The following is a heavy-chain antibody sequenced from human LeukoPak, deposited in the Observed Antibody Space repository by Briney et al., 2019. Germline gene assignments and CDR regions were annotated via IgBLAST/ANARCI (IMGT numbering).Heavy chain of an antibody. CDR2: INPNSGGT. V-gene: IGHV1-2*02. CDR3: ARGLEKQPLEDY. D-gene: IGHD6-13*01. CDR1: GYTFTGYY. J-gene: IGHJ4*02. Sequence: ASVKVSCKTSGYTFTGYYMHWVRQAPGQGLEWMGWINPNSGGTNYAQKVQGRVTMTTDTSTNTAYMELRSLRSDDTAVYYCARGLEKQPLEDYWGQGTLVTVSS.